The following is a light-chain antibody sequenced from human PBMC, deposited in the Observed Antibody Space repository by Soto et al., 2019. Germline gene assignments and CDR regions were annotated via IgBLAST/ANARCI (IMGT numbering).Light chain of an antibody. CDR3: QQRSSWPWT. V-gene: IGKV3-11*01. CDR1: QSVSSY. CDR2: DAA. J-gene: IGKJ1*01. Sequence: EIVLTQSPATLSLSPGERATLSRRASQSVSSYLAWYQQKPGQAPRLLIYDAANRATGIPARIGGGGSGTDFTLTISSLEPEDFAVYYCQQRSSWPWTFGQGTKVDIK.